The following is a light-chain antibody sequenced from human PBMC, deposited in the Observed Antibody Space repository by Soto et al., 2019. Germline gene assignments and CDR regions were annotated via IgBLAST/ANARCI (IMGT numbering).Light chain of an antibody. V-gene: IGLV1-40*01. CDR3: QSYDSSLSGVV. CDR2: GNS. Sequence: QSVLTQPPSVSGAPGQRVTISCTGSSSNIGAGYDVHWYQQLPGTAPKLLIYGNSNRPSGVPDRFSGSKSGTSASLAITGLQAEDEADYYCQSYDSSLSGVVCGVGTKVTVL. CDR1: SSNIGAGYD. J-gene: IGLJ2*01.